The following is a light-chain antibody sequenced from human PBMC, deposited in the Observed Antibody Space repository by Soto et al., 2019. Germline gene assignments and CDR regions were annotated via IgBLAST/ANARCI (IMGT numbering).Light chain of an antibody. J-gene: IGKJ2*01. CDR1: QDISNY. V-gene: IGKV1-33*01. CDR3: QQYDKRRYT. Sequence: DIQMTHSPSSLSASVGDRVTITWQASQDISNYLNWYQQKPGKAPQLLIYDASNLETGVPSRFSGSGSGTDFTFTISSLQPEDIATYYCQQYDKRRYTFGQGTKLEIK. CDR2: DAS.